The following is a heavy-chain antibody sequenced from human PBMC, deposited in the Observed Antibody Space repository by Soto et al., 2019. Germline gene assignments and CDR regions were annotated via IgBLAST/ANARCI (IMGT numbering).Heavy chain of an antibody. J-gene: IGHJ4*02. V-gene: IGHV1-69*08. CDR2: IIPILGIA. CDR3: AGDRMTTVTPSYFHY. CDR1: GGTFSSYT. D-gene: IGHD4-17*01. Sequence: QVQLVQSGAEVKKPGSSVKVSCKASGGTFSSYTISWVRQAPGQGLEWMGRIIPILGIANYAQKFQGRVTIAADKSTTTAYMELSSLRSEDTAVYYCAGDRMTTVTPSYFHYWGQGTLLTVSS.